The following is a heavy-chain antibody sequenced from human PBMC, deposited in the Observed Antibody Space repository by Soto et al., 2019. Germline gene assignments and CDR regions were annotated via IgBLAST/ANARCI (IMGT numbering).Heavy chain of an antibody. CDR2: ISRGGETT. J-gene: IGHJ4*02. CDR1: GFTFSSYA. Sequence: EVQLLESGGGLVQPGGSLRLSYAASGFTFSSYAMWWVRQAPGKGLECVSAISRGGETTYYADSVKGRFTLSRDNCKNKLYLQMNSLRVEDTAVYYCAFNSGSGSYYFDYWGQGTLVTVSS. CDR3: AFNSGSGSYYFDY. V-gene: IGHV3-23*01. D-gene: IGHD3-10*01.